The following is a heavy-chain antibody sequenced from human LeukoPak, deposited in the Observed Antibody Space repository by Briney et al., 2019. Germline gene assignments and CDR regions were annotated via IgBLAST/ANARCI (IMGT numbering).Heavy chain of an antibody. Sequence: ASVKVSCKASGYTFTSYYMHWVRQAPGQGLEWMGIINPSGGSTSYAQKLQGRVTMTTDTSTSTAYMELRSLRSDDTAVYYCARDRGMLLWFGDHFDYWGQGTLVTVSS. CDR3: ARDRGMLLWFGDHFDY. CDR1: GYTFTSYY. CDR2: INPSGGST. D-gene: IGHD3-10*01. V-gene: IGHV1-46*01. J-gene: IGHJ4*02.